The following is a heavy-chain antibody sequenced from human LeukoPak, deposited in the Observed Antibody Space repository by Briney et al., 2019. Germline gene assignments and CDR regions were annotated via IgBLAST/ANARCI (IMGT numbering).Heavy chain of an antibody. J-gene: IGHJ2*01. CDR3: ARGYSSAPLGYFDL. D-gene: IGHD6-19*01. CDR2: IIPIFGTA. Sequence: SVKVSCKASGGTFSSYAISWVRQAPGQGLEWMGGIIPIFGTANYAQKFQGRVTITADESTSTAYMELSSLRSEDTAVYYCARGYSSAPLGYFDLWGRGTLVTVSS. V-gene: IGHV1-69*01. CDR1: GGTFSSYA.